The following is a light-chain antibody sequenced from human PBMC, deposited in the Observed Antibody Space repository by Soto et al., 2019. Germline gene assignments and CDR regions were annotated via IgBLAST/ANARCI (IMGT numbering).Light chain of an antibody. CDR3: QHFDHWPGT. Sequence: EIVMTQSPATLSVSPGERATLSCRASQSVSSNLAWYQQKPGQAPRLLIYGASTRATGIPTRFSGSGSGTEFTLSISSLQSEDFALYYCQHFDHWPGTFGQGTKVEIK. V-gene: IGKV3D-15*01. CDR1: QSVSSN. J-gene: IGKJ1*01. CDR2: GAS.